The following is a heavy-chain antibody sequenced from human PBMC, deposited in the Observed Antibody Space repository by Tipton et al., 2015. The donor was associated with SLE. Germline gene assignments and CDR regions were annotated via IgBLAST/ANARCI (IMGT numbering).Heavy chain of an antibody. D-gene: IGHD3-3*01. CDR3: ARLGYAFWSRYADS. CDR2: TFTSGAT. V-gene: IGHV4-59*10. J-gene: IGHJ4*02. Sequence: LRLSCAVYGGSFSGYYWSWIRQPAGKELEWIGHTFTSGATNYNPSLKSRVTISVDTSNNQFSRKLTSVTATDTAVYYCARLGYAFWSRYADSWGQGTLVTVSS. CDR1: GGSFSGYY.